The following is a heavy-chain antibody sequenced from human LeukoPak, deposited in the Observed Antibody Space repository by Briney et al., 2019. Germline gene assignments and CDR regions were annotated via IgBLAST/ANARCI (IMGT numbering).Heavy chain of an antibody. V-gene: IGHV4-4*07. CDR1: GAPIGSFY. CDR3: AREAVDYGSGSHDY. D-gene: IGHD3-10*01. J-gene: IGHJ4*02. CDR2: AHSSGSN. Sequence: KPSETLSLTCTVSGAPIGSFYGSWLRQPAGKGLEWIGRAHSSGSNNYIPSMKSRVSMSVDTSKTQLALKLNTVTAADTAMYYCAREAVDYGSGSHDYWGQGGLVTVSS.